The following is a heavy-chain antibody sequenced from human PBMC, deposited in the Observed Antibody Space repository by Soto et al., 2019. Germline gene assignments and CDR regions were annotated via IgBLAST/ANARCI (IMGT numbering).Heavy chain of an antibody. CDR1: GFTFSSYG. V-gene: IGHV3-33*01. Sequence: GGSLRLSCAASGFTFSSYGMHWVRQAPGKGLEWVAVIWYDGSNKYYADSVKGRFTISRDNSKNTLYLQMNSLRAEDTAVYYCARDRVDCTNGVCPPYYYYGMDVWGQGTTVTVSS. CDR3: ARDRVDCTNGVCPPYYYYGMDV. D-gene: IGHD2-8*01. CDR2: IWYDGSNK. J-gene: IGHJ6*02.